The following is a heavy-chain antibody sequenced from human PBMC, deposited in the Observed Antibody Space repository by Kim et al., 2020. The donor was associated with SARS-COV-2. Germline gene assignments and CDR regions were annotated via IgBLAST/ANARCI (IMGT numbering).Heavy chain of an antibody. D-gene: IGHD3-10*01. Sequence: SVKVSCKASGGTFSSYAISWVRQAPGQGLEWMGGIIPIFGTANYAQKFQGRVTITADESTSTAYMELSSLRSEDTAVYYCARDRIVNYYGSGAFDYWGQGTLVTVSS. CDR2: IIPIFGTA. CDR3: ARDRIVNYYGSGAFDY. CDR1: GGTFSSYA. J-gene: IGHJ4*02. V-gene: IGHV1-69*13.